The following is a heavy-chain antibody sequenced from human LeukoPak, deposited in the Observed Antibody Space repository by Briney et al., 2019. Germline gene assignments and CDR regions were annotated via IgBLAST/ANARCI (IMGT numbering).Heavy chain of an antibody. CDR3: AGVLRYFDWPSPTSNYYMDV. V-gene: IGHV4-59*01. CDR2: IYYRVTS. J-gene: IGHJ6*03. CDR1: GDSISTYY. Sequence: SETLSLTCTVSGDSISTYYWSWIRQPPGKGLEWIGYIYYRVTSDYNPSLKSRVTMSVDMSTRQISLKLSSVTAADTAVYYCAGVLRYFDWPSPTSNYYMDVWGKGTTVTISS. D-gene: IGHD3-9*01.